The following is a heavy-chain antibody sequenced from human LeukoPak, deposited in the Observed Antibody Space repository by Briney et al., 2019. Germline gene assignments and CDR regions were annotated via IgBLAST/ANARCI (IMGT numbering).Heavy chain of an antibody. Sequence: ASVKVSCQASGYTFTRYDIQWVRQATGQGLAWMGWMNPNSGNTGYAQKFQGRVTMTRNTSIRTAYMELSSLRSEDTAVYYCAIGSPYYDFWSGSWGQGTLVTVSS. J-gene: IGHJ5*02. CDR1: GYTFTRYD. CDR2: MNPNSGNT. D-gene: IGHD3-3*01. CDR3: AIGSPYYDFWSGS. V-gene: IGHV1-8*01.